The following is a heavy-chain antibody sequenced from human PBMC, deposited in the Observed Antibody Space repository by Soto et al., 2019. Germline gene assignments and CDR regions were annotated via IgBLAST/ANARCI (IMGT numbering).Heavy chain of an antibody. V-gene: IGHV5-51*01. CDR3: ARGTSIAARHYYNLFDP. CDR1: GYKIRSDW. Sequence: PGESLKNSCKGSGYKIRSDWIGWVSKMPGKSLDWMGIIYPGDSDTRYSPSFQGQVTISADKSISTAYLQWSSLKASDTAMYYCARGTSIAARHYYNLFDPWGQGTLITVS. CDR2: IYPGDSDT. J-gene: IGHJ5*02. D-gene: IGHD6-6*01.